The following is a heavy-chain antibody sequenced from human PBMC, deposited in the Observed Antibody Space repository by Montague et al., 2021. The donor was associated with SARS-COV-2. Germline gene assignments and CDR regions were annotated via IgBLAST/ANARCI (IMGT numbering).Heavy chain of an antibody. D-gene: IGHD3-16*01. J-gene: IGHJ3*02. CDR1: GGSISNSDFY. V-gene: IGHV4-39*01. CDR3: ARHDARGDCPYTTCLGALDI. Sequence: SETLSLTCAVSGGSISNSDFYWGWIRQPPGKGLEWIGTIYYSGTTYYSPSLKSRVTISVDTSKNQFSLKLNSVTAADTSVYFCARHDARGDCPYTTCLGALDIWGQGTMVTVSS. CDR2: IYYSGTT.